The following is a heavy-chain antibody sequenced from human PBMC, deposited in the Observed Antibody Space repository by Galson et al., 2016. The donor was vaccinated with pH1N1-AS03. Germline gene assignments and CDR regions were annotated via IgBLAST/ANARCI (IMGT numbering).Heavy chain of an antibody. J-gene: IGHJ4*02. V-gene: IGHV4-61*02. CDR3: ASAENGRDGYYDY. CDR1: GGSISSDTFY. Sequence: TLSLTCTVSGGSISSDTFYWSWIRQPAGKGLEWIGRIYPSGSTNYHPSLKSRVTISVDTSKNQFSLKLSSVTAADTAVYYCASAENGRDGYYDYWGQGTLATVSS. D-gene: IGHD5-24*01. CDR2: IYPSGST.